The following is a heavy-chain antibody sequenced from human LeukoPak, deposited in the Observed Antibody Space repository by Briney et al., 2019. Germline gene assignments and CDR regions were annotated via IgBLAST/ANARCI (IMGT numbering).Heavy chain of an antibody. Sequence: GGSLRLSCAASGFTFANSWMAWVRQAPGKGLEWVANIKQDGSTKHYADSLKGRFTISRDNPKNSLFLQMNNLRADDTAIYYCTRDTIGSLDYWGQGILVAVAS. J-gene: IGHJ4*02. CDR1: GFTFANSW. CDR2: IKQDGSTK. V-gene: IGHV3-7*01. CDR3: TRDTIGSLDY. D-gene: IGHD1-26*01.